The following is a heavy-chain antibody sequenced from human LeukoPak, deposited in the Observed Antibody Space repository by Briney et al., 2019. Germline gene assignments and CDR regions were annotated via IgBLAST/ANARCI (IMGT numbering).Heavy chain of an antibody. CDR1: GFTFSSYA. V-gene: IGHV3-30-3*01. Sequence: GGSLRLSCAASGFTFSSYAMHWVRQAPGKGLEWVAVISYDGINKYYADSVKGRFTISRDNTKNSLYLQMNSLRAEDTALYYCAREGSGVLNAFDIWGQGTMVTVSS. CDR3: AREGSGVLNAFDI. J-gene: IGHJ3*02. D-gene: IGHD3-10*01. CDR2: ISYDGINK.